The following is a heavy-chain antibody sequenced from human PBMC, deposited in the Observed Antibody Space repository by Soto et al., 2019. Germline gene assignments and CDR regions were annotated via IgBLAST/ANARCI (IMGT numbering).Heavy chain of an antibody. V-gene: IGHV3-33*01. J-gene: IGHJ4*02. D-gene: IGHD7-27*01. CDR2: IWYDGSNT. CDR1: GFIFSSFG. Sequence: PGGSLRLSCAASGFIFSSFGMHWVRQAPGKGLEWVAHIWYDGSNTYYADSVKGRFTISRDNSRNTVYLQMNSLRAEDTAVYHCVRDLLGSGGHFDYWGQGPPVTVSS. CDR3: VRDLLGSGGHFDY.